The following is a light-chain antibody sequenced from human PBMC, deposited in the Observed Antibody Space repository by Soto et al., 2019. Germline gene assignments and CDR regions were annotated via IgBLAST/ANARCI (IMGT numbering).Light chain of an antibody. CDR2: EVV. J-gene: IGLJ1*01. CDR3: KSYAGSNTYV. V-gene: IGLV2-8*01. Sequence: QSVLTQPPSASGSPGQSVTISCTGTKNDIGVYDFVSWYQHHPGKAHRLIIYEVVQRPSGVPDRFSGSKSGNTASLTVSGLQAADEADYLCKSYAGSNTYVFGSGTKLTVL. CDR1: KNDIGVYDF.